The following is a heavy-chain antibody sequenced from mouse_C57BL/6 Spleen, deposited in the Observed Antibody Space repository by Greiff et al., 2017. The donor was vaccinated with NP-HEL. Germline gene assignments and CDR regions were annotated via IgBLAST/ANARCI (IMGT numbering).Heavy chain of an antibody. CDR2: IYPRSGNT. V-gene: IGHV1-81*01. Sequence: QVQLQQSGAELARPGASVKLSCKASGYTFTSYGISWVKQRTGQGLEWIGEIYPRSGNTYYNEKFKGKATLTADKSSSTAYMELRSLTSEDSAVYFCARKIYYGNYDYAMDDWGQGTSVTVSS. D-gene: IGHD2-1*01. CDR1: GYTFTSYG. CDR3: ARKIYYGNYDYAMDD. J-gene: IGHJ4*01.